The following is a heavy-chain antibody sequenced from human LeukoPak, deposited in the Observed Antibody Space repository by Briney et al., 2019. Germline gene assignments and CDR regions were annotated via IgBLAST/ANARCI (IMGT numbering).Heavy chain of an antibody. J-gene: IGHJ5*02. CDR1: GGSVNNGDYY. CDR2: IYYNGKT. D-gene: IGHD3-22*01. Sequence: PSETLSLTCTVSGGSVNNGDYYWSWIRQPPGRGLEWIAYIYYNGKTNYNPSLKSRVTMSIDTSKNQFSLKLRFVTAADTAVYYCARNPEVYDSSGYSAGWIDPWGQGTLVTVSS. CDR3: ARNPEVYDSSGYSAGWIDP. V-gene: IGHV4-61*08.